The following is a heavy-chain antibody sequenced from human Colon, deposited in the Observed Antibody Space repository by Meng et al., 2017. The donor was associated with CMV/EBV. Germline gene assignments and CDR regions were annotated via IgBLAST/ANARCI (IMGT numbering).Heavy chain of an antibody. J-gene: IGHJ5*02. CDR3: ARGPGTYSSGWPPGP. V-gene: IGHV3-7*01. CDR1: GFTFSSYW. Sequence: GESLKISCTPSGFTFSSYWMSWVRQAPGKGLEWVANINEYGSEKYYVDSVKGRFTISRDFAKNLLYLQMNSLRAEDTAVYYCARGPGTYSSGWPPGPGGQGTLVTVSS. CDR2: INEYGSEK. D-gene: IGHD6-19*01.